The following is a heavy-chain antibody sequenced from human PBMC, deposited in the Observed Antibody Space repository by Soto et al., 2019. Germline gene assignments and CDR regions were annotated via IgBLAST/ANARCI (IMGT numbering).Heavy chain of an antibody. CDR2: ISAYNGNT. CDR1: GYTFTIYG. J-gene: IGHJ5*02. D-gene: IGHD6-13*01. Sequence: ASVKVSCKSSGYTFTIYGISWVRQAPGQGLEWMGWISAYNGNTNYAQKLQGRVTMTTDTSTSTAYMELRSLRSDDTAVYYCARVVFLVMAAAGTVNWFDPWGQGTLVTVSS. CDR3: ARVVFLVMAAAGTVNWFDP. V-gene: IGHV1-18*01.